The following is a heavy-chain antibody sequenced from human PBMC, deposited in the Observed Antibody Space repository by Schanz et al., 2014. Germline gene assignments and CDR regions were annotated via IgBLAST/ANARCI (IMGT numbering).Heavy chain of an antibody. CDR3: ARDAVALVPEYFMDV. CDR2: VWSDGNTK. D-gene: IGHD2-15*01. J-gene: IGHJ6*03. Sequence: VQLLESGGGLVQPGESLRLSCATSGFTFSRFGMHWVRQAPGKGPEWVALVWSDGNTKYYVDSVKGRFTISRDNSMNTLHLQMDGLRVEDTAVYYCARDAVALVPEYFMDVWGKGTPVNVSS. CDR1: GFTFSRFG. V-gene: IGHV3-33*01.